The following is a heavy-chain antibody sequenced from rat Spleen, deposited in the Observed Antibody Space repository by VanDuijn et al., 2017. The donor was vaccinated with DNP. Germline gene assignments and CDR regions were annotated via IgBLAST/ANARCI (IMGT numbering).Heavy chain of an antibody. Sequence: EVLLVESDGGLVQPGRSLKLSCAVSGFTFSDYYMAWVRQAPAKGLEWVATISYNGGTPYYRDSVKGRFTISRDNAQGTLYLQMDSLRSEDTATYYCVRQELRRLYWFAYWGQGTLVTVSS. CDR3: VRQELRRLYWFAY. CDR1: GFTFSDYY. V-gene: IGHV5-7*01. J-gene: IGHJ3*01. D-gene: IGHD1-11*01. CDR2: ISYNGGTP.